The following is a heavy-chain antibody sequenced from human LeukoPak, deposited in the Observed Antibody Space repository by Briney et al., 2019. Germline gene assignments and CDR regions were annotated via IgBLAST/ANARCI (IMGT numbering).Heavy chain of an antibody. CDR2: ISSSGSTI. V-gene: IGHV3-11*01. J-gene: IGHJ6*02. D-gene: IGHD6-13*01. CDR3: ARAAAGSQATRGFVDV. Sequence: GGSLRLSCAASGFTFSDYYMSRIRQAPGKGLEWVSYISSSGSTIYYADSVKGRFTISRDNAKNSLYLQMNSLRAEDTAVYYCARAAAGSQATRGFVDVWGQGTTVTVSS. CDR1: GFTFSDYY.